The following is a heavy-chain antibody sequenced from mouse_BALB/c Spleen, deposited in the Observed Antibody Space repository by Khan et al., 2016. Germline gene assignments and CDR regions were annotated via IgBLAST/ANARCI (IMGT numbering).Heavy chain of an antibody. CDR1: GFSLTTYG. Sequence: QVQLKESGPGLVAPSQSLSITCTVSGFSLTTYGVHWVRQPPGKGLEWLGVIWAGGSTNYNSALMSRLSISKDNSKSHVFLKMNSLQTADTATYYCAKDRYYGTSYFDYWGQGTTLTVSS. V-gene: IGHV2-9*02. CDR2: IWAGGST. J-gene: IGHJ2*01. CDR3: AKDRYYGTSYFDY. D-gene: IGHD1-1*01.